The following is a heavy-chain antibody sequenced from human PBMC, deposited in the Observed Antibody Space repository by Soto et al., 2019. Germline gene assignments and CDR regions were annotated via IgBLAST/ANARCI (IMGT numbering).Heavy chain of an antibody. CDR1: GFTFSSYA. CDR2: IWYDGSNK. V-gene: IGHV3-33*01. Sequence: QVQLVESGGGVVQPGRSLRLSCAASGFTFSSYAIHWVRQAPGKGLEWVAIIWYDGSNKFYADSVKGRFTISRDNSKSTVYLQMNSLRAEDTAVYYCARFRGSNSVGGMDVWGKGTTVTVSS. J-gene: IGHJ6*04. D-gene: IGHD1-26*01. CDR3: ARFRGSNSVGGMDV.